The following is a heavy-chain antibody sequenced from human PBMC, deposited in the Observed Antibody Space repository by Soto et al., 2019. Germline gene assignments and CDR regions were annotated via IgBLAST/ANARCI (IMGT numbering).Heavy chain of an antibody. V-gene: IGHV1-18*01. CDR3: ARANTWVTGRVGTH. CDR1: GYSFTNYG. J-gene: IGHJ4*02. D-gene: IGHD1-1*01. Sequence: QIHLEQSRIEMKEPGTSLKISCATSGYSFTNYGISWVRQAPGQGLEWMGWISGYNGNTKYAQSFHDSVVMTADKFTSTGYLEMRSLRSNDAAVYYCARANTWVTGRVGTHWGQGTKVTVSS. CDR2: ISGYNGNT.